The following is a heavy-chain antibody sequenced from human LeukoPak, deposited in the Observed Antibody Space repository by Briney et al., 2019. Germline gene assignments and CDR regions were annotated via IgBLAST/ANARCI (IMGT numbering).Heavy chain of an antibody. CDR1: GYTFTGYY. J-gene: IGHJ6*03. V-gene: IGHV1-2*02. CDR2: INPNSGGT. D-gene: IGHD2-21*01. Sequence: GASVKVSCKASGYTFTGYYMHWVRQAPGQGLEWMGWINPNSGGTNYAQKFQGRVTMTRDTSISTAYMELSRLRSDDTAVYYCARVRCGGDCFLYYYYYMDVWGKGTTVTVSS. CDR3: ARVRCGGDCFLYYYYYMDV.